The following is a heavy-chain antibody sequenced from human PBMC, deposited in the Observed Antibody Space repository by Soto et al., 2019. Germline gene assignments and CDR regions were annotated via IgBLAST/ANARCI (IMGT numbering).Heavy chain of an antibody. CDR3: AGYNTGHSDY. D-gene: IGHD1-20*01. CDR1: GFTFSSYA. CDR2: ISYDGSNK. J-gene: IGHJ4*02. Sequence: GGSLRLSCAASGFTFSSYAMHWVRQAPGKGLEWVAVISYDGSNKYYADSVKGRFTISRDNSKNTLYLQMNSLRAEDTAVYYSAGYNTGHSDYWGQGTLVTVSS. V-gene: IGHV3-30*04.